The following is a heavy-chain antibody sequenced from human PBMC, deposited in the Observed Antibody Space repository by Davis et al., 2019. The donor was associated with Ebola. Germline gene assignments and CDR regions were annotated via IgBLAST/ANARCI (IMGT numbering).Heavy chain of an antibody. J-gene: IGHJ4*02. V-gene: IGHV4-34*01. Sequence: MPSETLSLTCAVYGGSFSGYNWSWIRQPPGKGLEWIGYIYYSGSTYYNPSLKSRVTISVDTSKNQFSLKLSSVTAADTAVYYCARSGSLWAFDYWGQGTLVTVSS. CDR2: IYYSGST. CDR3: ARSGSLWAFDY. D-gene: IGHD5-12*01. CDR1: GGSFSGYN.